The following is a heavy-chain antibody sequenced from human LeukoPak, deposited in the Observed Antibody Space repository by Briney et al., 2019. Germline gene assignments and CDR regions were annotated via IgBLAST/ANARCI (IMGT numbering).Heavy chain of an antibody. D-gene: IGHD3-3*01. CDR3: ARGYEGYLDY. CDR1: GESFNVYF. CDR2: INHIGRT. V-gene: IGHV4-34*01. Sequence: SETLSLTCTVYGESFNVYFWSWIRQPPGKGLEWIGEINHIGRTNSDPSVKSRVTMSIDTSKNQFTLKLTFVSAADTAVYYCARGYEGYLDYWGQGTLVTVSS. J-gene: IGHJ4*02.